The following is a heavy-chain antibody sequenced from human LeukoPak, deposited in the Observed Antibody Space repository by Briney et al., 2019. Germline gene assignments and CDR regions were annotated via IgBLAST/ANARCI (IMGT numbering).Heavy chain of an antibody. Sequence: ASVKVSCKASGYTFTSCGISWVRQAPGQGLEWMGWISAYNGNTNYAQKLQGRITMTTDTSTNTAYMELRSLRSDDTAVYYCSRSGPGSCSGGSCYSNYWGQGTLVTVSS. CDR1: GYTFTSCG. V-gene: IGHV1-18*01. CDR2: ISAYNGNT. D-gene: IGHD2-15*01. J-gene: IGHJ4*02. CDR3: SRSGPGSCSGGSCYSNY.